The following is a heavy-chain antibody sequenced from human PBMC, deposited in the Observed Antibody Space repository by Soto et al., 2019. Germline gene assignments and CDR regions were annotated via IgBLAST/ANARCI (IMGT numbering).Heavy chain of an antibody. CDR2: IYYSGST. D-gene: IGHD2-8*01. V-gene: IGHV4-59*01. CDR3: ARVKQYCTNGVCYHTGWFDP. J-gene: IGHJ5*02. Sequence: SETLSLTCTVSGGSISSYYWSWTRQPPGKGLEWIGYIYYSGSTNYNPSLKSRVTISVDTSKNQFSLKLSSVTAADTAVYYCARVKQYCTNGVCYHTGWFDPWGQGTLVTVSS. CDR1: GGSISSYY.